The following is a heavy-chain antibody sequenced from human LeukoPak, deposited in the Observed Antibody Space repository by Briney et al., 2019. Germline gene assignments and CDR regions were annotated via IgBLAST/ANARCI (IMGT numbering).Heavy chain of an antibody. J-gene: IGHJ5*02. CDR2: MNPTSGGT. D-gene: IGHD3-10*01. CDR1: GYTFTDYY. CDR3: ASAVHHFGSGSLLNWFDP. Sequence: GASVKVSCKASGYTFTDYYMHWMRQAPGQGPEWMGWMNPTSGGTNYAQKFQGRATMTRATSITTAYMELSSLRSDGTPVYYCASAVHHFGSGSLLNWFDPWGEGTLVTVSS. V-gene: IGHV1-2*02.